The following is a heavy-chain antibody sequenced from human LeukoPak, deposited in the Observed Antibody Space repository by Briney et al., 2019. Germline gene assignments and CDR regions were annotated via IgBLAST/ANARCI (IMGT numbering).Heavy chain of an antibody. V-gene: IGHV1-8*01. D-gene: IGHD3-9*01. CDR3: VRAAQEGRDSLTGVQTGNWFDP. CDR2: MNPSSGNT. J-gene: IGHJ5*02. Sequence: GASVKVSCKTSGYNFTSYDINWVRQATGQGPGWMGWMNPSSGNTGYAQNFQGRLDLTRNIALTTAYMELSSLTSEDTATYYCVRAAQEGRDSLTGVQTGNWFDPWGQGTLVTVSS. CDR1: GYNFTSYD.